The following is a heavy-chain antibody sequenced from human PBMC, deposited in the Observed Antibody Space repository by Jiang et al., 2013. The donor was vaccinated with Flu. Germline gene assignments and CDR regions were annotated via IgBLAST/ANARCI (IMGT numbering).Heavy chain of an antibody. Sequence: VQLVESGGGLVQPGGSLTLSCAASGFTFSSYAMNWVRQAPGRGLEWVSYISTGSSTIYYADSVKGRFTISRDNAEKSLYLQMNSLRDEDTAVYYCARPRAPYGDYYFNYWGQGTLVTVSS. CDR1: GFTFSSYA. V-gene: IGHV3-48*02. D-gene: IGHD4-17*01. CDR2: ISTGSSTI. CDR3: ARPRAPYGDYYFNY. J-gene: IGHJ4*02.